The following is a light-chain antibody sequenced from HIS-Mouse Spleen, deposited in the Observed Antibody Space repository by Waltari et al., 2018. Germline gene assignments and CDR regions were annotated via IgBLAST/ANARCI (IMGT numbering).Light chain of an antibody. CDR2: GAS. Sequence: EIVLTQSPGTLSLSPGERATLSCRASQSVSSSYSAWYQQKPGQAPRLLIYGASSSATGIPDRFSGSGSGTDFTLTISRLEPEDFAVYYCQQYGSSPLTFGGGTKVEIK. CDR3: QQYGSSPLT. CDR1: QSVSSSY. J-gene: IGKJ4*01. V-gene: IGKV3-20*01.